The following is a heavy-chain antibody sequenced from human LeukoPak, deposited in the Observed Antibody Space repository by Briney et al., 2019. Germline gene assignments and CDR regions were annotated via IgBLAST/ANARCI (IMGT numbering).Heavy chain of an antibody. Sequence: SETLSLTCTVSGGSISASYWNWIRQPAGKGLEWIGQIYTTGNTKYNPSLKSRVTMSVDTSKSQFSLKLSSVTAADTAVYYCARGEWELRYWGQGAPVTVSS. V-gene: IGHV4-4*07. J-gene: IGHJ4*02. CDR3: ARGEWELRY. CDR2: IYTTGNT. CDR1: GGSISASY. D-gene: IGHD1-26*01.